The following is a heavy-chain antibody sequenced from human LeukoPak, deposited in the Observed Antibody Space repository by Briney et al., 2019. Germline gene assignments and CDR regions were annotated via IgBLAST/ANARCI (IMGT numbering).Heavy chain of an antibody. CDR3: ARRYCSTCPTGHAFDL. D-gene: IGHD2-2*01. Sequence: GGSLRLSCAASGFSFNSYYMSWDRQAPGRGLEWVSALSSGDNTHYADSVNGRFTISRDNSKNTLYLQLNSLRAEDTAVYYCARRYCSTCPTGHAFDLWGQGTMVTVSS. V-gene: IGHV3-53*01. J-gene: IGHJ3*01. CDR1: GFSFNSYY. CDR2: LSSGDNT.